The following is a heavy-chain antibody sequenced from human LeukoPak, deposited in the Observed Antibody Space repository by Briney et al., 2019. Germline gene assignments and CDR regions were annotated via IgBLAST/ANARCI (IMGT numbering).Heavy chain of an antibody. J-gene: IGHJ4*01. Sequence: GGSLRLSCAASGFSFDDYAMHWLRQAPGKGLRWVSGISWNSGSEGYADSVKGRFTISRDNAKNSLYLQMNSLRAEDTAFYYCAKDGRPVTYGIFDLWGHGTLVTVSS. CDR2: ISWNSGSE. D-gene: IGHD1-1*01. CDR3: AKDGRPVTYGIFDL. V-gene: IGHV3-9*01. CDR1: GFSFDDYA.